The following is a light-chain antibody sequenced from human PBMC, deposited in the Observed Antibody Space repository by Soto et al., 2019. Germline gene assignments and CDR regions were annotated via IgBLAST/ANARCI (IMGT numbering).Light chain of an antibody. CDR2: DAS. V-gene: IGKV3-11*01. CDR1: HSVTTH. J-gene: IGKJ5*01. CDR3: QQRSNWPPSIT. Sequence: EIVFTQSPDTLSLSPGARATLSCWCSHSVTTHLAWFQQNPGKAPRLLIYDASNGATGIPARFSGSGSGTDFTLTISSLEPEDFAVYYGQQRSNWPPSITLGRGTRLEI.